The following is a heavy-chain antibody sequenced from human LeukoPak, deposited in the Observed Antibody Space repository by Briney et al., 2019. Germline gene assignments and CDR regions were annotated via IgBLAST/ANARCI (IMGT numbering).Heavy chain of an antibody. J-gene: IGHJ4*02. CDR2: ISSDASNT. CDR3: AKDREPPLY. V-gene: IGHV3-23*01. CDR1: GFTFSSFA. Sequence: PGGSLRLSCTASGFTFSSFAMSWVRQAPGKGLEWLLSISSDASNTYITDSVRGRFTISRGNSKSTVYLQMNSLRAEDTAVYYCAKDREPPLYWGQGTLVTVSS.